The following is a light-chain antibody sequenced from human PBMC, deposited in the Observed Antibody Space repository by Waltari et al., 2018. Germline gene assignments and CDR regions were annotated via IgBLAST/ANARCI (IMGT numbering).Light chain of an antibody. J-gene: IGKJ2*01. Sequence: EIVMTQSPATLSVSPGQSATLPCRASQSVSSNLAWYQQKPGQAPRLLIYGASTRATGIPARFSGSGSGTEFTLTISSLQSEDFAVYYCQQYNNWPPPTFGQGTKLEIK. CDR2: GAS. CDR3: QQYNNWPPPT. CDR1: QSVSSN. V-gene: IGKV3-15*01.